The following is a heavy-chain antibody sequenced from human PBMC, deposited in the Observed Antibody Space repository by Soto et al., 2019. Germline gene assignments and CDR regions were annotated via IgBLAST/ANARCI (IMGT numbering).Heavy chain of an antibody. CDR2: IGGTGTTK. J-gene: IGHJ4*02. Sequence: VGSLRLSCRASGFTFSSYSMNWVRQAPGRGLEWVSFIGGTGTTKYYADSVKGRFTISRDNAGNSLYLQMSSLRAEDTAVYYCARDRKDGISYFDSWGQGALVTVSS. V-gene: IGHV3-48*01. D-gene: IGHD2-8*01. CDR1: GFTFSSYS. CDR3: ARDRKDGISYFDS.